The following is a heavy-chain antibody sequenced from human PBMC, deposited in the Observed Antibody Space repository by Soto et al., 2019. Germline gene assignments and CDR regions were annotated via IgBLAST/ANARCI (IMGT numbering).Heavy chain of an antibody. CDR2: IAYDGSNR. D-gene: IGHD1-1*01. J-gene: IGHJ5*02. CDR3: ASDLQADTDNVNWFAP. Sequence: QVQLVESGGGVVQPGRSLRLSCAASGFSISRCGMHWVRQAPGKGREWVAVIAYDGSNRWYADSAKSPFTISRDNSKNTVYLQMSSLRGEDTAVYYCASDLQADTDNVNWFAPWGQGTLVTVSS. CDR1: GFSISRCG. V-gene: IGHV3-30*03.